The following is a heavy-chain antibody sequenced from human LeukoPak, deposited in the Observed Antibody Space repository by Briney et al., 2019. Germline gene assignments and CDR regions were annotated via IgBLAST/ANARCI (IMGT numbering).Heavy chain of an antibody. CDR3: ASWSGDNWKYADY. Sequence: SVKVSCKASGGTFSSYAISWVRQAPGQGLEWMGRIIPILGIANYAQKFQGRVTITADKSTSTAYMELSSLRSEDTAVYYCASWSGDNWKYADYWGQGTLVTVSS. D-gene: IGHD1-7*01. CDR1: GGTFSSYA. J-gene: IGHJ4*02. V-gene: IGHV1-69*04. CDR2: IIPILGIA.